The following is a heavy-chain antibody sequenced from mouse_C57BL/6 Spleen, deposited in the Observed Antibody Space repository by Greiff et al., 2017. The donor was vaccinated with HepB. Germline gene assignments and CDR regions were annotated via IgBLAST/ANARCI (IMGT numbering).Heavy chain of an antibody. CDR2: ISSGSSTI. CDR3: ARGRVTTVVAPMYY. J-gene: IGHJ4*01. D-gene: IGHD1-1*01. V-gene: IGHV5-17*01. CDR1: GFTFSDYG. Sequence: EVQRVESGGGLVKPGGSLKLSCAASGFTFSDYGMHWVRQAPEKGLEWVAYISSGSSTIYYADTVKGRFTISRDSAKHTLFLQMTSLRSEDTAMYYCARGRVTTVVAPMYYWGQGTSVTVSS.